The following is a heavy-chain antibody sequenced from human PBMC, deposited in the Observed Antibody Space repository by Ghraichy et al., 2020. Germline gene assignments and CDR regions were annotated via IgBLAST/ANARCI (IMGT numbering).Heavy chain of an antibody. J-gene: IGHJ6*03. Sequence: ASVKVSCKASGYTFTSYGISWVRQAPGQGLEWMGWISAYNGNTNYAQKLQGRVTMTTDTSTSTAYMELRSLRSDDTAVYYCARVVGSSGWYDLGWGYYYYMDVWGKGTTVTVSS. CDR2: ISAYNGNT. CDR3: ARVVGSSGWYDLGWGYYYYMDV. CDR1: GYTFTSYG. D-gene: IGHD6-19*01. V-gene: IGHV1-18*04.